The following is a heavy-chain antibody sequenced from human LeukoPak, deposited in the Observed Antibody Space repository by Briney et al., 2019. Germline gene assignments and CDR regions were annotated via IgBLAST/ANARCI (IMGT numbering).Heavy chain of an antibody. J-gene: IGHJ4*02. Sequence: SVKVSCKASGGTFSSYAISWVRQAPGQGLEWMGRIIPIFGTANYAQKFQGRVTITTDESTSTAYVELSSLRSEDTAVYYCARDNLALEGDYLFDYWGQGTLVTVSS. D-gene: IGHD4-17*01. CDR3: ARDNLALEGDYLFDY. V-gene: IGHV1-69*05. CDR2: IIPIFGTA. CDR1: GGTFSSYA.